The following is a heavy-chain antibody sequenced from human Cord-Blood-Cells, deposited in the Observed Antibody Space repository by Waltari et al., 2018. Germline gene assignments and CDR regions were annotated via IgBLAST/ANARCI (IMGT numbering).Heavy chain of an antibody. CDR1: GFTFSSYG. J-gene: IGHJ4*02. CDR3: ARDRSILEWLFDY. Sequence: QVQLVESGGGVVQPGRSLRLSCAASGFTFSSYGMHWVRQAPGKGLEWVAVIWYDGSKKYYADSVKGRFTISRDNSKNTLYLQRNSLRAEDTAVYYCARDRSILEWLFDYWGQGTLVTVSS. CDR2: IWYDGSKK. D-gene: IGHD3-3*01. V-gene: IGHV3-33*01.